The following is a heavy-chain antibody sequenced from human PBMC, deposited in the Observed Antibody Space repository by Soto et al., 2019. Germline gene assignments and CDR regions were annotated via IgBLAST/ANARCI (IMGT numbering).Heavy chain of an antibody. V-gene: IGHV3-53*01. CDR1: GFIVNGKKY. CDR3: STGRLREHAVDV. CDR2: VYSAAGT. D-gene: IGHD1-1*01. J-gene: IGHJ3*01. Sequence: DVQVEESGGGLIQPGGSLRLSCAASGFIVNGKKYLTWVRQAPGKGLEWLSAVYSAAGTFYADSVKGRFTVSLDNVKNTVYLQMKSLSSEDTGVYYCSTGRLREHAVDVWGPGKRVTVSA.